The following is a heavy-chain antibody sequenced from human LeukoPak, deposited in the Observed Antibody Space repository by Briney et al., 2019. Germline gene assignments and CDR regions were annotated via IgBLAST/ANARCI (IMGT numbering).Heavy chain of an antibody. CDR3: ARDDRFCSSATCYVPWFDP. V-gene: IGHV4-39*02. Sequence: ASETLSLACTVSGGSISSSSYYWGWIRQPPGKGLEWIGSIYYNGNTYYNPSLKSRVTISVDTSKNKFSLKLSSVTAADTAVYYCARDDRFCSSATCYVPWFDPWGQGTLVTVSS. D-gene: IGHD2-2*01. CDR2: IYYNGNT. CDR1: GGSISSSSYY. J-gene: IGHJ5*02.